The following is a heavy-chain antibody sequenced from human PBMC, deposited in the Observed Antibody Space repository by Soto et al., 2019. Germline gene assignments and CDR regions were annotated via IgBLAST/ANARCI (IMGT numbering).Heavy chain of an antibody. D-gene: IGHD1-1*01. CDR3: AHRLSGFNWNGGYFDY. V-gene: IGHV2-5*02. CDR1: GFSLTSRPMG. Sequence: QITLKESGPTRVKPTQTLTLTCSFSGFSLTSRPMGVGWIRQPPGKALEWLVFIYWDDDKRYSPSLNNRLTNTKDTTGNQVVLTMTNMDPLDTATYYCAHRLSGFNWNGGYFDYWGQGALVTVSS. J-gene: IGHJ4*02. CDR2: IYWDDDK.